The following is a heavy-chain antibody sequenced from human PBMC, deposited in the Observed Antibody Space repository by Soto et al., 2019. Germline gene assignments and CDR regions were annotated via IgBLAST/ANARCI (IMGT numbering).Heavy chain of an antibody. CDR1: GYTVTGYD. CDR3: ARRSEIYSKGYYGMDV. D-gene: IGHD4-4*01. Sequence: ASVEVSCEASGYTVTGYDIHWVRQATGQGLEWMGWMNPNTGYTANAQKFQGRVTMTRNISISTVYMELSSLSSEDTAAYYCARRSEIYSKGYYGMDVWGQGTTVTVSS. V-gene: IGHV1-8*01. CDR2: MNPNTGYT. J-gene: IGHJ6*02.